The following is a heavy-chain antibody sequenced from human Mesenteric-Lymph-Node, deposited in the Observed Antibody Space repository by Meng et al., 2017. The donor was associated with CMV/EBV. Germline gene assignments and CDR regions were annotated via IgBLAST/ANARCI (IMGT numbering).Heavy chain of an antibody. CDR3: AKGRTIFGVVPHYYFDY. CDR2: MRYDGSGE. J-gene: IGHJ4*02. Sequence: GGSLRLSCAASGFTFSTFAMHWVRQAPGEGLEWVAFMRYDGSGERYADSVKGRFAISRDNSKSTLYLEMSSLRSEDTAVYYCAKGRTIFGVVPHYYFDYWGQGTLVTVSS. CDR1: GFTFSTFA. V-gene: IGHV3-30*02. D-gene: IGHD3-3*01.